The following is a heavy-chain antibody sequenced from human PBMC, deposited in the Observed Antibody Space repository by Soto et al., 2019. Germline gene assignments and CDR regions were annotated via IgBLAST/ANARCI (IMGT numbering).Heavy chain of an antibody. D-gene: IGHD2-21*02. CDR1: GFTFSSYG. V-gene: IGHV3-30*18. CDR2: ISYDGSNK. Sequence: GGSLRLSCAASGFTFSSYGMHWVRQAPGKGLEWVAVISYDGSNKYYADSVKGRFTISRDNSKNTLYLQMNSLRAEDTAVYYCAKTLGDIVVETATDYYFDYWGQGTLVTVSS. J-gene: IGHJ4*02. CDR3: AKTLGDIVVETATDYYFDY.